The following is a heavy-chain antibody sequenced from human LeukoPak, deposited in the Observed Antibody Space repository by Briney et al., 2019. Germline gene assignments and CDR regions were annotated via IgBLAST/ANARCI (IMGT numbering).Heavy chain of an antibody. CDR2: IYVTGST. D-gene: IGHD4/OR15-4a*01. Sequence: SETLSLTCIVSGGSIGTYYWSWIRQSPGKGLEWIGYIYVTGSTRYNPYLQSRVTISVDTSRNQFFLKMSSVTAADTAVYYCARGGTLMTMVNWGQGTLVTVSS. J-gene: IGHJ4*02. CDR3: ARGGTLMTMVN. CDR1: GGSIGTYY. V-gene: IGHV4-59*12.